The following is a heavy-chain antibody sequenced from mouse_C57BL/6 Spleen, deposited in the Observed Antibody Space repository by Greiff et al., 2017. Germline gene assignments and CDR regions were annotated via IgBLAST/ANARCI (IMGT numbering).Heavy chain of an antibody. Sequence: QVQLQQSGAELAKPGASVKLSCKASGYTFTSYWMHWVKQRPGQGLEWIGYINPSSGYTKYNQKFKDKATLTADQSSSTAYMQLSSLTYEDSAVYYGARSPPYSNGARDYWGQGTSVTVAS. D-gene: IGHD2-5*01. J-gene: IGHJ4*01. CDR3: ARSPPYSNGARDY. CDR2: INPSSGYT. CDR1: GYTFTSYW. V-gene: IGHV1-7*01.